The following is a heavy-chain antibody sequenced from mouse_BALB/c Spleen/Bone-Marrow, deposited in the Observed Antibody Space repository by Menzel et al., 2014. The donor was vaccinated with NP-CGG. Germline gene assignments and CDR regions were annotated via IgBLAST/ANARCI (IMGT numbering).Heavy chain of an antibody. CDR2: ISSGGGST. CDR3: ARHDSDCYYAMDY. Sequence: EVNVVESGGGLVKPGGSLKVSCAASGFAFSNYDMSWVRQTPEKRLECVAYISSGGGSTYYPDTVKGRFTIFRDNAKNTLYLQMGSLKSEDTAMYYCARHDSDCYYAMDYWGQGTSVTVSS. V-gene: IGHV5-12-1*01. J-gene: IGHJ4*01. CDR1: GFAFSNYD.